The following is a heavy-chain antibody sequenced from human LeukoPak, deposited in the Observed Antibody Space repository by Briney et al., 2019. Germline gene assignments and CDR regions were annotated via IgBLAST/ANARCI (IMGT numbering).Heavy chain of an antibody. J-gene: IGHJ6*02. D-gene: IGHD1-14*01. CDR3: VKDRRTEAYGLEV. V-gene: IGHV3-30*18. CDR2: ISHDGNRK. CDR1: GFTFSSFG. Sequence: GGSLRLSCVGSGFTFSSFGINGVRQAPGQGLDWVATISHDGNRKHYADSEKGRFTISRDNSRNTVYLQMDSLRGEDTAVYYCVKDRRTEAYGLEVWGQGTTVTVSS.